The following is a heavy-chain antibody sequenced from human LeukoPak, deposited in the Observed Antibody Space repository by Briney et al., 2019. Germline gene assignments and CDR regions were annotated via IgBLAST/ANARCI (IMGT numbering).Heavy chain of an antibody. CDR1: GYTFSVYG. D-gene: IGHD6-19*01. V-gene: IGHV1-46*01. CDR2: INPSGGST. CDR3: ARDLRYSSGWSASGMDV. Sequence: ASVKVSCKASGYTFSVYGITWVRQAPGQGLEWMGIINPSGGSTTYAQKFQGRVTMTRDMSTSTVYMELSSLRSDDTAVYYCARDLRYSSGWSASGMDVWGKGTTVTISS. J-gene: IGHJ6*03.